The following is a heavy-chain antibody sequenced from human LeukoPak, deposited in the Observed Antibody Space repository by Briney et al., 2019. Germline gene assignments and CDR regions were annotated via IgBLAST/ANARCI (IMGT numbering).Heavy chain of an antibody. CDR2: IYSGGDT. Sequence: PGGSLRLSCAASGLTVTSNYMSWIRQAPGKGLEWVSVIYSGGDTYYADSVKGRFTISRDTSKNTLYLQMSSLRAEDTAVYYCARDSTVVTPGYFDCWGQGTLVTVSS. D-gene: IGHD4-23*01. CDR1: GLTVTSNY. J-gene: IGHJ4*02. CDR3: ARDSTVVTPGYFDC. V-gene: IGHV3-53*01.